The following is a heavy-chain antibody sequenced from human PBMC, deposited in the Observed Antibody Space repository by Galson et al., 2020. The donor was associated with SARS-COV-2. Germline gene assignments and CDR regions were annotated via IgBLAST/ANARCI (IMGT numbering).Heavy chain of an antibody. D-gene: IGHD3-10*01. CDR3: AKDQFAGFGELFRRFGY. Sequence: GGSLRLSCAASGFTFSSYGMHWVRQAPGKGLEWVAVISYDGSNKYYADSVKGRFTISRDNSKNTLYLQMNSLRAEDTAVYYCAKDQFAGFGELFRRFGYWGQGTLGTVSS. V-gene: IGHV3-30*18. CDR1: GFTFSSYG. J-gene: IGHJ4*02. CDR2: ISYDGSNK.